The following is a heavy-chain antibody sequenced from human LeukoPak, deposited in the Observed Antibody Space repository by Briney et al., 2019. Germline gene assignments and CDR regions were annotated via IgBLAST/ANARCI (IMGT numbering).Heavy chain of an antibody. J-gene: IGHJ6*03. Sequence: PGGSLRLPCAASGFTFSNYAMHWVRQAPGKGLEYVSTISSNGGSTYYANSVKGRFTISRDNSKNTLYLQMGSLRAEDMAVYYCARSRGLDLQYYYYMDVWGKGTTVTVSS. V-gene: IGHV3-64*01. D-gene: IGHD3-10*01. CDR2: ISSNGGST. CDR1: GFTFSNYA. CDR3: ARSRGLDLQYYYYMDV.